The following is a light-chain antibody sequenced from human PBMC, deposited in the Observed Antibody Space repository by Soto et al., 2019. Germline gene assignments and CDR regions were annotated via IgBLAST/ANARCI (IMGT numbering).Light chain of an antibody. J-gene: IGLJ2*01. V-gene: IGLV1-36*01. CDR1: SSNIGNNA. Sequence: QSVLTQPPSVSEAPRQRVTISCSGSSSNIGNNAVNWYQQLPGKAPKLLIYYDDLLPSGVSDRFSGSKSGTSASLAISVLQCEDEADYYCAAWDDSLNSVVFGGGTKLTVL. CDR3: AAWDDSLNSVV. CDR2: YDD.